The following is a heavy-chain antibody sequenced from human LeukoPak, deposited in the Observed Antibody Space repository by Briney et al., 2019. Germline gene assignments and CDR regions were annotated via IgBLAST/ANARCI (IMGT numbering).Heavy chain of an antibody. CDR2: VTHDGRI. D-gene: IGHD4-17*01. V-gene: IGHV4-34*01. Sequence: SETLSLTCAVHGGSFSDSYWNWIRQPPGKGLEWIGEVTHDGRINCNPSLRGRVTISVDTSMNQFSLRLTSVTAADTAVYYCATIYGDFSDFDSWAQGIQVTVSS. CDR1: GGSFSDSY. J-gene: IGHJ4*02. CDR3: ATIYGDFSDFDS.